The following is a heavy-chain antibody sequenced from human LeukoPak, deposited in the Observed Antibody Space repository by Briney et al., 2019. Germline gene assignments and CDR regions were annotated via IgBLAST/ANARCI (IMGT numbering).Heavy chain of an antibody. J-gene: IGHJ1*01. V-gene: IGHV4-34*01. CDR2: INHSGST. Sequence: PSETLSLTCAVYGGSFSGYYWSWIRQPPGKGLEWIGEINHSGSTNYNPSRKSRVTISVDTSKNQFSLKLSSVTAADTAVYYCARADCSSTSCYEAEYFQHWGQGTLVTVSS. D-gene: IGHD2-2*01. CDR1: GGSFSGYY. CDR3: ARADCSSTSCYEAEYFQH.